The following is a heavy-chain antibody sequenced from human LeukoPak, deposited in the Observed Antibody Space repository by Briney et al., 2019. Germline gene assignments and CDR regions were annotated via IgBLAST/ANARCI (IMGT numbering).Heavy chain of an antibody. Sequence: GGSLRLSCAASGFTVSSNYMSWVRQAPGKGLEWVSGIYSGGSRYYADSVKGRFTISRDNSKNTLYLQMNSLRAEDTAVYYCARARYDSSGYYYYYYGKDVWGQGTTVTVSS. CDR1: GFTVSSNY. V-gene: IGHV3-66*02. CDR2: IYSGGSR. J-gene: IGHJ6*02. D-gene: IGHD3-22*01. CDR3: ARARYDSSGYYYYYYGKDV.